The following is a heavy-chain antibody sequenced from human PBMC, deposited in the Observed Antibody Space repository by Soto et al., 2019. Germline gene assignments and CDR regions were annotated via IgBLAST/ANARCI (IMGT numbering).Heavy chain of an antibody. CDR3: ARDSSSWYNWFDP. J-gene: IGHJ5*02. D-gene: IGHD6-13*01. CDR1: GGPFSGYY. CDR2: INHSGST. V-gene: IGHV4-34*01. Sequence: SETLSLTCAVYGGPFSGYYWSWIRQPPGKGLEWIGEINHSGSTNYNPSLRSRVTISVDTSKNQFSLKLSSVTAAVTAVYYCARDSSSWYNWFDPWGQGTLVTVSS.